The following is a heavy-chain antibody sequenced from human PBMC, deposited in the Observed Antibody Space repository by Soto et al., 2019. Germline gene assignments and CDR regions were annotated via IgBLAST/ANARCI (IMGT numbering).Heavy chain of an antibody. D-gene: IGHD3-10*01. CDR2: ISYDGSNK. Sequence: QVQLVESGGGVVQPGRSLRLSCAASGFTFSSYAMRWVRQAPGKGLEWVAVISYDGSNKYYADSVKGRFTISRDNSKNTLYLQMNSLRAEDTAVYYCARDPYYYGSGSYYSPDYWGQGTLVTVSS. CDR1: GFTFSSYA. CDR3: ARDPYYYGSGSYYSPDY. V-gene: IGHV3-30-3*01. J-gene: IGHJ4*02.